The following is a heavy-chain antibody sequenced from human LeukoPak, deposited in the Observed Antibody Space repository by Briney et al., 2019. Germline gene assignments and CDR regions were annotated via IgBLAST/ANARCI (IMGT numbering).Heavy chain of an antibody. J-gene: IGHJ3*02. CDR2: TYTGGNS. Sequence: GGSLRLSCAASGFTVSSIHMVWVRQAPGKGLEWVSVTYTGGNSYYADSVKGRFIISRDISKNTLYLQMNSLRAEDSALYYCARGGRGSAAVVAPRSFDIWGQGTMVTVSP. V-gene: IGHV3-53*01. CDR3: ARGGRGSAAVVAPRSFDI. D-gene: IGHD3-22*01. CDR1: GFTVSSIH.